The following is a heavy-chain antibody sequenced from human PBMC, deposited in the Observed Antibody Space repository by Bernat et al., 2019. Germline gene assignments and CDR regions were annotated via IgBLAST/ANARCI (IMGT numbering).Heavy chain of an antibody. CDR2: IYPGDSDT. Sequence: EVQLVQSGAEVKKPGESLKISCKGSGYSFTSYWIGWVRQMPGKGLEWMGIIYPGDSDTRYSPSFQSQVNNSSDQANHTGYLEWRRLEAFGPGMYYWGGQRGVWGVIITFEYWGQGTLVTVPS. D-gene: IGHD3-10*02. CDR3: GGQRGVWGVIITFEY. V-gene: IGHV5-51*01. CDR1: GYSFTSYW. J-gene: IGHJ4*02.